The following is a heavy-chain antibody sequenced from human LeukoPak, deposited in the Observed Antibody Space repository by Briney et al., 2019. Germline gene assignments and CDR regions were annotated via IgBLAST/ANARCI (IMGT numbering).Heavy chain of an antibody. Sequence: PSQTLSHTCTVSVGSISSGGYYWSWVRQHPGKGLEWIGYIYYSGCTYYNPSLKSRVTISVDTSKNQFSLKLCSVTAADTAVYYCAREPLYSSSSARHYGWFDPWGQGTLVTVSS. CDR2: IYYSGCT. CDR1: VGSISSGGYY. D-gene: IGHD6-6*01. V-gene: IGHV4-31*03. J-gene: IGHJ5*02. CDR3: AREPLYSSSSARHYGWFDP.